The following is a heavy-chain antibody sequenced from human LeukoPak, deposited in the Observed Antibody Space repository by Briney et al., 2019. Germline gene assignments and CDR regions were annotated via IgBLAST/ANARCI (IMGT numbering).Heavy chain of an antibody. CDR2: INAGNGNT. CDR1: GYTFTSYA. J-gene: IGHJ6*02. D-gene: IGHD3-3*01. V-gene: IGHV1-3*01. Sequence: ASVKVSCKASGYTFTSYAMHWVRQAPGQRLEWMGWINAGNGNTKYSQKFQGRVTITRDTSASTAYMELSSLRSEDTAVYYCAREDFWSGYHLRLGMDVWGQGTTVTVSS. CDR3: AREDFWSGYHLRLGMDV.